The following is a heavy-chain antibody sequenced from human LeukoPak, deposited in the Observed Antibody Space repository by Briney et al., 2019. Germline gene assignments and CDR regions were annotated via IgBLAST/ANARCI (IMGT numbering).Heavy chain of an antibody. CDR3: ARVASSSWFLDY. Sequence: GGSLRLSCEASGFTFSSYSMNWVRQAPGKGLEWVSSISSSSSYIYYADSVKGRFTISRDNAKNSLYLQMNSLRAEDTAVYYCARVASSSWFLDYWGQGTLVTVSS. V-gene: IGHV3-21*01. J-gene: IGHJ4*02. CDR1: GFTFSSYS. CDR2: ISSSSSYI. D-gene: IGHD6-13*01.